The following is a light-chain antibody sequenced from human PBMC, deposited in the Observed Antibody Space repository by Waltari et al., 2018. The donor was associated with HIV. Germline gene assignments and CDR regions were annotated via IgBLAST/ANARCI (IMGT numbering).Light chain of an antibody. V-gene: IGLV3-19*01. Sequence: SSELTQDPVVSVAFGQTIKITCQGDSLRSFFTNWYQVRPGQAPVLFVYGANRRPSGIPDRFSASNSRNTSSLSISDSQAVDEADYYCHSRDSNSDHYVFGGGTRVIV. CDR2: GAN. J-gene: IGLJ1*01. CDR3: HSRDSNSDHYV. CDR1: SLRSFF.